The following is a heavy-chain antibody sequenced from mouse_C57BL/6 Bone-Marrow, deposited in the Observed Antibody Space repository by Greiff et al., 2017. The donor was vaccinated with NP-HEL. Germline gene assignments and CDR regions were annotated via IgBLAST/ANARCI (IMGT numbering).Heavy chain of an antibody. CDR1: GYSFTGYY. V-gene: IGHV1-42*01. J-gene: IGHJ2*01. Sequence: EVQRVESGPELVKPGASVKISCKASGYSFTGYYMNWVKQSPEKSLEWIGEINPSTGGTTYNQKFKAKATLTVDKSSSTAYMQLKSLTSEDSAVYYCARGGPYFDYWGQGTTLTVSS. CDR2: INPSTGGT. D-gene: IGHD1-1*02. CDR3: ARGGPYFDY.